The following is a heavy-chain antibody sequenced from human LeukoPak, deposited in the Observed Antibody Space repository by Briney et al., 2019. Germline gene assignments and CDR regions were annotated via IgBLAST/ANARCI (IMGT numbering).Heavy chain of an antibody. J-gene: IGHJ3*02. D-gene: IGHD3-9*01. CDR2: IYYSGSN. CDR1: GGSISSYY. Sequence: SETLSLTCTVSGGSISSYYWSWIRQPPGKGLEWIGYIYYSGSNNYNPYLKSRDTISVDTSKTQFSLKLSSVTAADTAVDDCARDLAYYDILTGYYDAFDIWGQGTMVTVSS. CDR3: ARDLAYYDILTGYYDAFDI. V-gene: IGHV4-59*01.